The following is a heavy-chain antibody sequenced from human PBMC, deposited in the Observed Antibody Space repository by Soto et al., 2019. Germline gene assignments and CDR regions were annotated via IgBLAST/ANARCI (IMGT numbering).Heavy chain of an antibody. V-gene: IGHV3-33*05. D-gene: IGHD3-16*01. CDR1: GFTFTSYV. CDR3: ARWGTTGGLDV. CDR2: TSYDGSDK. Sequence: QVQLVESGGGVVQPGTSVRVSCVGSGFTFTSYVIHWVRQAPGKGLEWVALTSYDGSDKYYGDSVRGRFTISRDNSRNTVDLQMDSLRLEDTALYYCARWGTTGGLDVWGQGTLVSVSS. J-gene: IGHJ1*01.